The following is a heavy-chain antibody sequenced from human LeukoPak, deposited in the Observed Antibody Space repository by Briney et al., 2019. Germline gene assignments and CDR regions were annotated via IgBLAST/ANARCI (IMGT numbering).Heavy chain of an antibody. J-gene: IGHJ6*03. V-gene: IGHV3-23*01. D-gene: IGHD1-26*01. CDR3: ARDGYSGSYYRLYYFFMDV. Sequence: GGSLRLSCAASGFTFSSYAMSWVRQAPGKGLEWVSDINGSGGSTYYADSVKGRFTISRDNSKNTLYLQMNSLRGEDTAVYYCARDGYSGSYYRLYYFFMDVWGKGTTVTVSS. CDR1: GFTFSSYA. CDR2: INGSGGST.